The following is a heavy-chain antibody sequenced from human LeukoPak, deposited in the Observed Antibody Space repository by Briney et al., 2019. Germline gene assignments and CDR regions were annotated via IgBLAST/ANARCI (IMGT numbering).Heavy chain of an antibody. D-gene: IGHD4-17*01. CDR3: AKNPKGYGDYVSHFDY. V-gene: IGHV3-30*18. Sequence: GRSLRLSCAASGFTFSSYGMHWVRQAPGKGLEWVAVISYDGSNKYYADSVKGRFTISRDNSKNTLYLQMNSLRAEDTAVYCCAKNPKGYGDYVSHFDYWGQGTLVTVSS. CDR2: ISYDGSNK. J-gene: IGHJ4*02. CDR1: GFTFSSYG.